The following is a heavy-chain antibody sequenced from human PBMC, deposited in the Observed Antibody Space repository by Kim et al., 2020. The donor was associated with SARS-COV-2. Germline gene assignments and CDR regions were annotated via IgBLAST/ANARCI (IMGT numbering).Heavy chain of an antibody. V-gene: IGHV1-3*01. J-gene: IGHJ4*02. D-gene: IGHD6-6*01. CDR3: ARDRAGHSSSYYFDY. Sequence: KFQGRVTITSDTSASTAYMELSSLRSEDTAVYYCARDRAGHSSSYYFDYWGQGTLVTVSS.